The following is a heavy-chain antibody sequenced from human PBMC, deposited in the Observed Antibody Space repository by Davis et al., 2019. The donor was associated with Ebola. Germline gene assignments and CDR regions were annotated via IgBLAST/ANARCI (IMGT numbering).Heavy chain of an antibody. CDR2: ISWNSGSI. D-gene: IGHD2/OR15-2a*01. Sequence: GGSLRLSCAASGFTFDDYAMHWVRQAPGKGLEWVSGISWNSGSIGYADSVKGRFTISRDNAKNSLYLQMNSLRAEDTAVYYCARDLVYFPRTYYYGMDVWGQGTTVTVSS. J-gene: IGHJ6*02. V-gene: IGHV3-9*01. CDR1: GFTFDDYA. CDR3: ARDLVYFPRTYYYGMDV.